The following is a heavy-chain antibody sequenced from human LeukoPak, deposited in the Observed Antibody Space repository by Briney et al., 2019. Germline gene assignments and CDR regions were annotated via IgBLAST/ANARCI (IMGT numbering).Heavy chain of an antibody. CDR3: VKDNPLDY. V-gene: IGHV3-30*02. D-gene: IGHD1-14*01. J-gene: IGHJ4*02. CDR1: GFTFSNYG. CDR2: IRYDGNNK. Sequence: GGSLRLSCGASGFTFSNYGMLWVRQTPGKGLEWVAFIRYDGNNKLYADSMKGRFTISRDNSKNTLYLHINSLRAEDTAVYYCVKDNPLDYWGQGTLVIVSS.